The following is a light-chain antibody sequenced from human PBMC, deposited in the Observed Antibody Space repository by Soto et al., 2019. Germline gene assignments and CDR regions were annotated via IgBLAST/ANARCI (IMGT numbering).Light chain of an antibody. CDR3: CSYAGSYTLRV. J-gene: IGLJ1*01. CDR2: DVS. V-gene: IGLV2-11*01. Sequence: QSALTQPRSVSGSPGQSVTISCTGTSSDVGGYDYVSWYQQRPGKAPKLMIYDVSQRPSGVPDRFSGSKSGNTASLTISGLQAEDEADYYCCSYAGSYTLRVFATGTKLTVL. CDR1: SSDVGGYDY.